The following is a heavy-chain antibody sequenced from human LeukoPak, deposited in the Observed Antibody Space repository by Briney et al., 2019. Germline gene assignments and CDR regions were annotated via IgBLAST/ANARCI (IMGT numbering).Heavy chain of an antibody. Sequence: SETLSLTCAVYGGSFSGYYWSWIRQPPGKGLEWIGEINHSGSTNYNPSLKSRVTISVDTSKNQFSLKLSSVTAADTAVYYCARGGYRGYSNYWGQGTMVTVSS. CDR1: GGSFSGYY. J-gene: IGHJ4*02. D-gene: IGHD5-18*01. V-gene: IGHV4-34*01. CDR3: ARGGYRGYSNY. CDR2: INHSGST.